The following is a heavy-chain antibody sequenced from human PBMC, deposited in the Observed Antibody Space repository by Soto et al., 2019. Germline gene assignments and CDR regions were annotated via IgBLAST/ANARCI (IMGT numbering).Heavy chain of an antibody. CDR2: ISAHNGNT. CDR3: ARGRYGDY. D-gene: IGHD1-1*01. CDR1: GYAFTTYG. V-gene: IGHV1-18*01. J-gene: IGHJ4*02. Sequence: QVHLVQSGAEVKKPGASVKVSCQASGYAFTTYGITWVRQAPGQGLGWMGWISAHNGNTNYAHKLQGRVTVTRDTSTSTAYMELRSLRSDDTAVYYCARGRYGDYWGQGALVTVSS.